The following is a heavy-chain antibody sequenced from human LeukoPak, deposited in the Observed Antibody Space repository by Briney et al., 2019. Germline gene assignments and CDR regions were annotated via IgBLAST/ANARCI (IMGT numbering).Heavy chain of an antibody. J-gene: IGHJ5*02. CDR1: GFTFSSYS. D-gene: IGHD4-23*01. CDR2: ISWNSGSI. Sequence: GGSLRLSCAASGFTFSSYSMNWVRQAPGKGLEWVSGISWNSGSIGYADSVKGRFTISRDNAKNSLYLQMNSLRAEDTAVYYCARDLTPSTWGQGTLVTVSS. V-gene: IGHV3-48*04. CDR3: ARDLTPST.